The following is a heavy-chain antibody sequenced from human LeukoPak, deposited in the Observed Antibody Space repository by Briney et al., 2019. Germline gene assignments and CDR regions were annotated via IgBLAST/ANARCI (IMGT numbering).Heavy chain of an antibody. V-gene: IGHV4-34*01. CDR2: INHSGSI. CDR1: GASFSYDY. CDR3: AKGVWAPRFDS. J-gene: IGHJ5*01. Sequence: SETLSLTCAVYGASFSYDYWSWIRQAPGKGLEWIGEINHSGSITYNPYLESRITISAEKSKSQFSLRLTSVTAADTAVYYCAKGVWAPRFDSWGQGTLVTVSS. D-gene: IGHD7-27*01.